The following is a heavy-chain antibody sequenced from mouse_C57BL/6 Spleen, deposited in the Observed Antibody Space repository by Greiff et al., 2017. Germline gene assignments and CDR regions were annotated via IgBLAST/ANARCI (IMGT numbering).Heavy chain of an antibody. CDR3: TRTRDYFDY. V-gene: IGHV6-3*01. D-gene: IGHD3-3*01. J-gene: IGHJ2*01. Sequence: EVKLMESGGGLVQPGGSMKLSCVASGFTFSNYWMNWVRQSPEKGLEWVAQIRLKSDNYATHYAESVKGRFTISRDDSKSSVYLQMNNLRAEDTGIYYCTRTRDYFDYWGQGTTPTVSS. CDR2: IRLKSDNYAT. CDR1: GFTFSNYW.